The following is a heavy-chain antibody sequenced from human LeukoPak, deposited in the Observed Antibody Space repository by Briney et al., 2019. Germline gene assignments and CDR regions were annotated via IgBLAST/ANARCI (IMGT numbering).Heavy chain of an antibody. Sequence: PSETLSLTCTVSGDSFRSAYYWGWIRQPPGKGLEWIGSFYHSGSTYYNPSLKSRVTISVDTSKNQFSLKLSSVTAADTAVYYCARGIVATIDWDFDYWGQGTLVTVSS. CDR1: GDSFRSAYY. CDR2: FYHSGST. CDR3: ARGIVATIDWDFDY. J-gene: IGHJ4*02. V-gene: IGHV4-38-2*02. D-gene: IGHD5-12*01.